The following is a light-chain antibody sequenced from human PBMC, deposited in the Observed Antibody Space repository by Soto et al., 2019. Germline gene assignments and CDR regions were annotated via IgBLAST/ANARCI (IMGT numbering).Light chain of an antibody. J-gene: IGKJ1*01. CDR3: QQYHTSPVT. CDR1: QSVSSSY. V-gene: IGKV3-20*01. CDR2: GAS. Sequence: EIVLTQSPGTVSLSPGERATLSCRPSQSVSSSYLACYQQKPGQAPRLLRYGASNRATGSPDRFSGSGSGTDFTLTISRLEPEDFAVYYCQQYHTSPVTFGQGTKVDIK.